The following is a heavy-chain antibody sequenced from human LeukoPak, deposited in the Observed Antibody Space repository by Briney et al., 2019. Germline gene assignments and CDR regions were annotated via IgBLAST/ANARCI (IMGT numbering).Heavy chain of an antibody. CDR1: GGSISPYY. J-gene: IGHJ4*02. CDR2: IFYSGST. D-gene: IGHD6-6*01. V-gene: IGHV4-59*12. CDR3: ARRSMYSTSSAFNL. Sequence: SETLSLTCTVSGGSISPYYWSWIRQPPGKRLEWIGYIFYSGSTSFSPSLKSRVTISVDTSKSQFSLKLWSVTAADTGVYYCARRSMYSTSSAFNLWGQGTLVTVSS.